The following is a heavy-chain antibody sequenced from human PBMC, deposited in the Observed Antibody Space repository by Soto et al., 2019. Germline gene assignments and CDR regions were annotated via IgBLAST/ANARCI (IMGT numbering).Heavy chain of an antibody. J-gene: IGHJ5*02. Sequence: SVKVSCKASGGTFGSDAITWVRQAPGQGLEWVGRIIPIFGTTNYAQNLQGRVTISADKSTLTSYMELRSLTSDDTALYYCARDRTDSGYYTNWLDPWGQGTQVTVSS. CDR2: IIPIFGTT. D-gene: IGHD3-22*01. V-gene: IGHV1-69*06. CDR1: GGTFGSDA. CDR3: ARDRTDSGYYTNWLDP.